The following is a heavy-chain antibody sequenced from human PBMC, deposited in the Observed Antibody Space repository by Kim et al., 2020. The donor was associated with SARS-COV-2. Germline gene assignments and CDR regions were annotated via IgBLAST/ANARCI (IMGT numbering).Heavy chain of an antibody. J-gene: IGHJ5*02. CDR2: INAGNGNT. CDR1: GYTFTSYA. D-gene: IGHD3-22*01. Sequence: ASVKVSCKASGYTFTSYAMHWVRQAPGQRLEWMGWINAGNGNTKYSQKFQGRVTITRDTSASTAYMELSSLRSEDTAVYYCARLPYYYDSSGYYYGWFDPWGQGTLVTVSS. CDR3: ARLPYYYDSSGYYYGWFDP. V-gene: IGHV1-3*01.